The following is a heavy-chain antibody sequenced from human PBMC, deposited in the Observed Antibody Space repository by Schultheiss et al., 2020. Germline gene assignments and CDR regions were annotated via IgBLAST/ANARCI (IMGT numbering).Heavy chain of an antibody. V-gene: IGHV4-59*12. CDR1: GGSISSYY. CDR2: IYYSGST. CDR3: ARVGSDYDSSGYLGGFDY. J-gene: IGHJ4*02. Sequence: SETLSLTCTVSGGSISSYYWSWIRQHPGKGLEWIGYIYYSGSTYYNPSLKSRVTISVDTSKNQFSLKLSSVTPEDTAVYYCARVGSDYDSSGYLGGFDYWGQGTLVTVSS. D-gene: IGHD3-22*01.